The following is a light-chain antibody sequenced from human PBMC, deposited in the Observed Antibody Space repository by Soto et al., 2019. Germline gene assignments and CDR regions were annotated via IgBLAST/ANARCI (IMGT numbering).Light chain of an antibody. Sequence: QSALTQPASVSGSPGQSITISCTGTSSDVGSYNLVSWYQQHPGQAPKLMICEGSKRPSGVSHRFSGSKSGNTASLTISGLQAEDEADYYCCSYAGRSSFVFGGGTKLTVL. CDR2: EGS. J-gene: IGLJ2*01. CDR1: SSDVGSYNL. CDR3: CSYAGRSSFV. V-gene: IGLV2-23*03.